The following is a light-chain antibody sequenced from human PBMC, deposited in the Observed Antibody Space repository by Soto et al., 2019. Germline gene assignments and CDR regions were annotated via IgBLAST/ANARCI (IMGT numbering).Light chain of an antibody. V-gene: IGKV3-11*01. J-gene: IGKJ5*01. Sequence: EIVLTQSPATLSLSPGERATLSCRVSQSVSSFLAWYQQRPGQAPRLLIYDASNRATGIPARFSGSGSGTDFTLSINSLEPEDFAVYYCQQRSNWPVTFGQGTRLEIK. CDR2: DAS. CDR3: QQRSNWPVT. CDR1: QSVSSF.